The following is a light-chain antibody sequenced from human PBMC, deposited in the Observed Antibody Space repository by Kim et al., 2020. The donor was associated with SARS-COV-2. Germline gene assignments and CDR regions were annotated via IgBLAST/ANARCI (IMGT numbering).Light chain of an antibody. Sequence: SSELTQDPAVSVALGQTVTITCQGDILKTYLTTWYQQKPRQAPLLVIYGKNNRPSGIPDRFSGPNSGNPASLIITGTQAEDEGVYYCSSRDTTADRVVFGGGTQLTVL. CDR2: GKN. CDR1: ILKTYL. J-gene: IGLJ2*01. V-gene: IGLV3-19*01. CDR3: SSRDTTADRVV.